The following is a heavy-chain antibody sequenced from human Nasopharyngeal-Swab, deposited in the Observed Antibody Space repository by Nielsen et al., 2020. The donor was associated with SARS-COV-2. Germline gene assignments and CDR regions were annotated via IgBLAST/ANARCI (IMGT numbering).Heavy chain of an antibody. D-gene: IGHD5-24*01. CDR3: ARRDGYIDDY. CDR2: IYPGDSYT. Sequence: GESLKISCKASGYSFTKYWIGWVRQMPGKGLEWMGIIYPGDSYTNYSPSFQGHVTISADKSISTAYLQWSSLKASDTAMYYCARRDGYIDDYWGQGTLVTVSS. J-gene: IGHJ4*02. V-gene: IGHV5-51*01. CDR1: GYSFTKYW.